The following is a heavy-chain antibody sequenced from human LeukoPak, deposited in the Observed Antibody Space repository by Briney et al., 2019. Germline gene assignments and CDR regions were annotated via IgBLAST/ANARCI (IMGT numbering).Heavy chain of an antibody. CDR2: IYYSGST. J-gene: IGHJ4*02. CDR1: GGSISSYY. Sequence: SETLSLTCTVSGGSISSYYWSWIRQPPGKGLEWIGYIYYSGSTNYNPSLKSRVTISVDTSKNQFSLKLNSVTAADTAVYYCAREYYYDTSGYKDWGQGTLVTVSS. V-gene: IGHV4-59*01. D-gene: IGHD3-22*01. CDR3: AREYYYDTSGYKD.